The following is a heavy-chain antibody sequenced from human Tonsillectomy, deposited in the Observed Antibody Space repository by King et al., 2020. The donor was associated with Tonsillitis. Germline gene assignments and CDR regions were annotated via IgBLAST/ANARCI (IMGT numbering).Heavy chain of an antibody. CDR3: AQVGSSSWYYFDY. J-gene: IGHJ4*02. CDR2: XSASGGCT. D-gene: IGHD6-13*01. Sequence: VQLVESGGGLVQPGGSLRLSCAASGFTFSNYAMSWVRQAPGKGLEWVSXXSASGGCTNYAGSVKGRFTISRDNSKNTLSLQMNXLRAEDTATYYCAQVGSSSWYYFDYWGQGARVTVSS. CDR1: GFTFSNYA. V-gene: IGHV3-23*04.